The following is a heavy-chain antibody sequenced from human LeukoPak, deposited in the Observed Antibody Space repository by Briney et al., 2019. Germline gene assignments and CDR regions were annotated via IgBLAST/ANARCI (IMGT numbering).Heavy chain of an antibody. CDR1: GFPFSSHG. D-gene: IGHD6-19*01. CDR3: ARDFAAYGSGIFQH. J-gene: IGHJ1*01. CDR2: IWYDGSDN. V-gene: IGHV3-33*01. Sequence: GRSLRLSCEASGFPFSSHGMHWVRQAPGKGLEWVAFIWYDGSDNYYAESVKGRFTISRDNSKNTLYHQMNSLRAEDTAAYYCARDFAAYGSGIFQHWGQGTLVTVSS.